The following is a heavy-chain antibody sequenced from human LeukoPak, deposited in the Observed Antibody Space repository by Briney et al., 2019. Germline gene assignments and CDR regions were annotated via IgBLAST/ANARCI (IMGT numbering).Heavy chain of an antibody. CDR3: ARLPGYCSSNSCYKMTIPFDY. CDR1: GFTSSSYA. V-gene: IGHV3-30-3*01. J-gene: IGHJ4*02. CDR2: ISYDGNNK. D-gene: IGHD2-2*02. Sequence: GGSLRLSCAASGFTSSSYAMSWVRQAPGKGLEWVAVISYDGNNKYDADSVKGRFTISRDNSKNTLYLQMNSLRAEDTAVYYCARLPGYCSSNSCYKMTIPFDYWGQGTLVTVSS.